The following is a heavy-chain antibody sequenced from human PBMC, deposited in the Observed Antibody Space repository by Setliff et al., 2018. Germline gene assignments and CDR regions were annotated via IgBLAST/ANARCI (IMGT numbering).Heavy chain of an antibody. CDR2: INHSGST. CDR1: GGSFSGYY. Sequence: KPSETLSLTCAVYGGSFSGYYWSWIRQPPGEGLEWIGEINHSGSTNYNPSLKSRVTISVDTSKNQFSLKLSSVTAADTAVYYCARVSSLSGWYDYWGQGTLVTVSS. V-gene: IGHV4-34*01. D-gene: IGHD6-19*01. J-gene: IGHJ4*02. CDR3: ARVSSLSGWYDY.